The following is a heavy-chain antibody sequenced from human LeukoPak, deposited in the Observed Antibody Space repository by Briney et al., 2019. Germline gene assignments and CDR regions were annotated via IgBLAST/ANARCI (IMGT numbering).Heavy chain of an antibody. CDR1: GGSMSSYY. CDR3: ARWSGSVTARNYYYYMDV. Sequence: SETLSLTCTVSGGSMSSYYWSWIRQPPGKGLEWIGYIYYSGSTSYNPSLRTRVTISVDASRNQFSLNLSSVTAADTAVYYCARWSGSVTARNYYYYMDVWGEGTTVTVSS. V-gene: IGHV4-59*08. CDR2: IYYSGST. D-gene: IGHD6-6*01. J-gene: IGHJ6*03.